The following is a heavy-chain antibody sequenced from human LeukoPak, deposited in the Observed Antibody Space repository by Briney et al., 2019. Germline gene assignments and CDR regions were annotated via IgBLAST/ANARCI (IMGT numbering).Heavy chain of an antibody. CDR1: GFGFSDYS. V-gene: IGHV3-53*01. J-gene: IGHJ4*02. Sequence: GSLRLSCAAFGFGFSDYSMTWVRQAPGKGLEWVSVLYSDGNTKYADSVQGRFTISRDNSKNTLYLEMNSLSPDDTAVYYCARGVEPLAANTLAYWGQGTLVTVSS. D-gene: IGHD1-14*01. CDR2: LYSDGNT. CDR3: ARGVEPLAANTLAY.